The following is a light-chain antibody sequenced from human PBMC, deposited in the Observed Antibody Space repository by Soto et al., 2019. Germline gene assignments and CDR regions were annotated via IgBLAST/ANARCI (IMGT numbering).Light chain of an antibody. J-gene: IGKJ1*01. Sequence: DIQMTQSPSSLSASVGDRVTITCRASQRISNYLNWYQQKPEKAPRLLIYGASSLQSGVPSRFSGSESGTDFTLTISSLQPEDFETYYCQQSYSTLWTFGQGTKVEIK. CDR2: GAS. CDR1: QRISNY. CDR3: QQSYSTLWT. V-gene: IGKV1-39*01.